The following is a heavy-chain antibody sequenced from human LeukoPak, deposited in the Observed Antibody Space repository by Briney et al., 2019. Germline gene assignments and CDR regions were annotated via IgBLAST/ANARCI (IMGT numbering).Heavy chain of an antibody. Sequence: SETLSLTCTVSGGSISSYYWSWIRQPPRKGLEWIGYIYYSGSTNYNPSLKSRVTISVDTSKNQFSLKLSSVTAADTAVYYCARESPHNWFDPWGQGTLVTVSS. V-gene: IGHV4-59*01. CDR3: ARESPHNWFDP. CDR2: IYYSGST. CDR1: GGSISSYY. J-gene: IGHJ5*02.